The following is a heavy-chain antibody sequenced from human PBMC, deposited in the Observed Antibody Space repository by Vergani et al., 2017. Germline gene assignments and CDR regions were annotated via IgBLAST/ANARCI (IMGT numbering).Heavy chain of an antibody. Sequence: QVQLVESGGGVVQPGRSLRLSCAASGFTFSSYAMHWVRQAPGKGLEWVAVISYDGSNKYYADSVKGRFTISRDNSKNTLYLQMNSLRAEDTAVYYCARDRTYYYDSRNFDIWGQGTMVTVSS. CDR3: ARDRTYYYDSRNFDI. CDR1: GFTFSSYA. D-gene: IGHD3-22*01. V-gene: IGHV3-30-3*01. J-gene: IGHJ3*02. CDR2: ISYDGSNK.